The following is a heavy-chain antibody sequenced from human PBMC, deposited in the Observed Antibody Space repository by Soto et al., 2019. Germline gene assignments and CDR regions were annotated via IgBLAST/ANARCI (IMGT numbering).Heavy chain of an antibody. J-gene: IGHJ6*02. Sequence: WWSLRLSCSASVFTVSSNYMSWFRQAPGKGLEWVSVIYSGGSTYYADSVKGRFTISRDNSKNTLYLQMNSLRAEDTAVYYCARDGPHYYGSGSYRPLDVWGQGTTVTVSS. CDR2: IYSGGST. CDR1: VFTVSSNY. D-gene: IGHD3-10*01. CDR3: ARDGPHYYGSGSYRPLDV. V-gene: IGHV3-53*01.